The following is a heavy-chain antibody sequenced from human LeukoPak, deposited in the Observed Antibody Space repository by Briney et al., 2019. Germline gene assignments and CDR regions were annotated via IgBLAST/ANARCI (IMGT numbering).Heavy chain of an antibody. CDR1: GGSISRYY. CDR3: ARAGQGDFWSGLRYFDY. V-gene: IGHV4-59*01. CDR2: IYYSGST. D-gene: IGHD3-3*01. Sequence: SETLSLTCTVSGGSISRYYWSWIRQPPGKGLEWIGYIYYSGSTTYNPSPQSRVTISVDTSKNNVSLKLSSVTTADTAVYYSARAGQGDFWSGLRYFDYWGQGTLVTVSS. J-gene: IGHJ4*02.